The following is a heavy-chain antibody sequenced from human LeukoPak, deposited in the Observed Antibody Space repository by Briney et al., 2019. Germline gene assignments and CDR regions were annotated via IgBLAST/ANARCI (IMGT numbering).Heavy chain of an antibody. Sequence: GRSLRLSCAASGFTFDDYAMHWVRQAPGKGLEWVSGISWNSGSIGYADSVKGRFTISRDNAKNSLYLQMNSLRAEDTALYYCAKGGGSLIGAFDIWGQGTMVTVSS. CDR3: AKGGGSLIGAFDI. CDR1: GFTFDDYA. CDR2: ISWNSGSI. V-gene: IGHV3-9*01. J-gene: IGHJ3*02. D-gene: IGHD2-15*01.